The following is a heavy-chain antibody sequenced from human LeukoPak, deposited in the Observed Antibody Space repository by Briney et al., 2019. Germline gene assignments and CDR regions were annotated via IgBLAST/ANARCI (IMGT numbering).Heavy chain of an antibody. CDR2: IRSKAYGGTT. D-gene: IGHD5-24*01. V-gene: IGHV3-49*04. J-gene: IGHJ6*02. CDR3: TRARDPTFVYYYGMDV. CDR1: GFRLGDYA. Sequence: GGSLRLSCTPSGFRLGDYAMTWVRQAPGKGLDWVGFIRSKAYGGTTEYAASVRGRFTISRDDSKSIAYLQMDSLKTEDTAVYYCTRARDPTFVYYYGMDVWGQGTTVTVSS.